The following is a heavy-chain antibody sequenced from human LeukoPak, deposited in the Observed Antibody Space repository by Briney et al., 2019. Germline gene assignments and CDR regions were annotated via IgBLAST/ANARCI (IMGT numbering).Heavy chain of an antibody. V-gene: IGHV1-18*01. D-gene: IGHD6-19*01. Sequence: ASLTLSCRASGYTFSRYGISWVRQAPGPGHEWVGWISAYNGNTNNAQKLQGRVTMTTDTSTSTAYMELRSLRSDDTAVYYCARSVAPYSSGWDDAFDIWGQGTMVTVSS. CDR1: GYTFSRYG. J-gene: IGHJ3*02. CDR3: ARSVAPYSSGWDDAFDI. CDR2: ISAYNGNT.